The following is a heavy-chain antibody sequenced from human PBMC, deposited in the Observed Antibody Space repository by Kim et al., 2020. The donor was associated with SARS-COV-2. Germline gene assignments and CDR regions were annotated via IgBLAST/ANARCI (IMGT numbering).Heavy chain of an antibody. D-gene: IGHD3-16*01. CDR2: IGSSSNYI. Sequence: GGSLRLSCAASGFTFSSYSMNWVRQAPGKGLEWVSSIGSSSNYIYYADSVKGRFTISRDNAKNSLYLQMNNLRVEDTAVYYCVNEGYYGMDVWGQGTTVTVSS. V-gene: IGHV3-21*01. CDR1: GFTFSSYS. CDR3: VNEGYYGMDV. J-gene: IGHJ6*02.